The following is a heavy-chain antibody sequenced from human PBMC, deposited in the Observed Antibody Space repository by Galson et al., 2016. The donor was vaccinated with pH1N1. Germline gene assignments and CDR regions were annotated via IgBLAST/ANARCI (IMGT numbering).Heavy chain of an antibody. V-gene: IGHV3-23*01. Sequence: SLRLSCAASDFTFKDFAMNWVRQAPGKGLEWVARIIGSGNGRYHADSVKGRFTISRDNSRNTVYLQMNNLRAEDTAIYYCAKDWGWQLYPSPFDYWGRGNVVTVSS. J-gene: IGHJ4*02. CDR2: IIGSGNGR. D-gene: IGHD4-23*01. CDR1: DFTFKDFA. CDR3: AKDWGWQLYPSPFDY.